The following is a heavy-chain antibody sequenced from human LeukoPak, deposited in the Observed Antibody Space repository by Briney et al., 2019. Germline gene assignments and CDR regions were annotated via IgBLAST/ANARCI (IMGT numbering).Heavy chain of an antibody. J-gene: IGHJ6*03. CDR2: IGQDGTET. Sequence: PGGSLRLSCAASGFTFSSYWVCWVRQVPGKGLEWLANIGQDGTETHYVDSVKARFTISRDNAKNSLHLQMNSLKAEDTAVYSCSRVGVNGGLRHYMDVWGKGTTVTVSS. CDR1: GFTFSSYW. CDR3: SRVGVNGGLRHYMDV. V-gene: IGHV3-7*01. D-gene: IGHD7-27*01.